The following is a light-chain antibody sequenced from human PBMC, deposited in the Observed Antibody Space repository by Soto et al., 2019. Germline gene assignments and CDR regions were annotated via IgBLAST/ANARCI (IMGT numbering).Light chain of an antibody. CDR1: SSDVGGYTY. Sequence: QSALTQPASVSGSPGQSIPISCTGTSSDVGGYTYVSWYQLHPGKVPKLMIYEVGDRPSGVSNRFSGSKSGNTASLTISGLQAEDEADYYCSSFTSSSTLVFGSGTKVTVL. V-gene: IGLV2-14*01. CDR3: SSFTSSSTLV. CDR2: EVG. J-gene: IGLJ1*01.